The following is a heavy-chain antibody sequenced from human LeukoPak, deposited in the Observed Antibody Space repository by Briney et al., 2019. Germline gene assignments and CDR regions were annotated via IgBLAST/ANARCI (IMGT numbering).Heavy chain of an antibody. CDR1: GFTFSSYE. Sequence: GGSLRLSCAASGFTFSSYEMNWVRQAPGKGLEGVSYISSSGSTIYYADSVKGRFTISRDNAKNSLYLQMTTLRAEDTAVYYSARTLPYNWNDNDAFDIWGQGTMVTVSS. D-gene: IGHD1-1*01. V-gene: IGHV3-48*03. CDR3: ARTLPYNWNDNDAFDI. CDR2: ISSSGSTI. J-gene: IGHJ3*02.